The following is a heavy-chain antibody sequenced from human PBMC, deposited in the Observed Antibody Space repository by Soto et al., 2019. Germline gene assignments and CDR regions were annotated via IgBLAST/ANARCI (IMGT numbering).Heavy chain of an antibody. D-gene: IGHD3-22*01. CDR2: INAGNGNT. Sequence: GASVKVSCKASGGTFSSYAMHWVRQAPGQRLEWMGWINAGNGNTKYSQKFQGRVTITRDTSASTAYMELSSLRSEDTAVYYCARETYYYDSSGYSNWFDPWGQGTLVTVSS. CDR3: ARETYYYDSSGYSNWFDP. CDR1: GGTFSSYA. J-gene: IGHJ5*02. V-gene: IGHV1-3*01.